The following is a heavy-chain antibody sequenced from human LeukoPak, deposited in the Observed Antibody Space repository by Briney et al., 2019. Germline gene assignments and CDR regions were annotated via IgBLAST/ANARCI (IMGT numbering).Heavy chain of an antibody. CDR1: GGTFSSYA. CDR3: ARGFSDLYNWNDPDFDY. D-gene: IGHD1-1*01. Sequence: SVKVSCKASGGTFSSYAISWVRQAPGQGLEWMGGIIPIFGTANYAQKFQGRVTITADESTSTAYMELSSLRSEDTAVYYCARGFSDLYNWNDPDFDYWGQGTLVTVSS. J-gene: IGHJ4*02. CDR2: IIPIFGTA. V-gene: IGHV1-69*13.